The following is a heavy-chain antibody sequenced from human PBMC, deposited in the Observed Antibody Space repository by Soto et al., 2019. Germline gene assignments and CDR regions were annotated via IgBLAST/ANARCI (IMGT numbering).Heavy chain of an antibody. Sequence: SVKVSCKASGGTFSSYAISWVRQAPGQGLEWMGGIIPIFGTANYAQKFQGRVTITADESTSTAYMELSSLRSEDTAVYYCARGLSYCSSTSCYHPGGMDVWGQGTTVTVSS. V-gene: IGHV1-69*13. D-gene: IGHD2-2*01. J-gene: IGHJ6*02. CDR3: ARGLSYCSSTSCYHPGGMDV. CDR1: GGTFSSYA. CDR2: IIPIFGTA.